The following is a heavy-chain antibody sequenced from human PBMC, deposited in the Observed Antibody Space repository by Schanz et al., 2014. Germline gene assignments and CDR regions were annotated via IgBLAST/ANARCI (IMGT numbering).Heavy chain of an antibody. J-gene: IGHJ3*02. D-gene: IGHD3-10*01. CDR2: ISGYNGNS. V-gene: IGHV1-18*01. CDR3: ARWMVRGLAAFDI. CDR1: GYTFSNFG. Sequence: QVQLVQSGAEVQKPGASVIISRKASGYTFSNFGITWVRQAPGQELEWMGWISGYNGNSNYALKRQDRVTMTTNMTTNTAYMELRRLRSDDTAVYYCARWMVRGLAAFDIWGQGTMVTVSS.